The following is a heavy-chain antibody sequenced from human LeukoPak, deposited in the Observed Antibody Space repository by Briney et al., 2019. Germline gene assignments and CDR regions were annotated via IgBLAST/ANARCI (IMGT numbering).Heavy chain of an antibody. Sequence: PGGSLRLSCAASGFTFSSYWMHWVRQAPGKGLVWISHINSDGSDISYADSVKGRFTISRDNAKNTLYLQMNRLRAEDTAVYYCARESLGGGYSLGHDYWGQGTLVTVSS. CDR1: GFTFSSYW. CDR2: INSDGSDI. CDR3: ARESLGGGYSLGHDY. D-gene: IGHD5-18*01. J-gene: IGHJ4*02. V-gene: IGHV3-74*01.